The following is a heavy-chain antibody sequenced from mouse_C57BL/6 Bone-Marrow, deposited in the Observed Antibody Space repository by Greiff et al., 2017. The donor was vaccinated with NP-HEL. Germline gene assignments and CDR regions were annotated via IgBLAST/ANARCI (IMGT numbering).Heavy chain of an antibody. CDR3: TRSYDGYYDYAMDY. CDR2: IYPGNSDT. Sequence: EVQLQQSGTVLARPGASVKMSCKTSGYTFTSYWMHWVKQRPGQGLEWIGAIYPGNSDTSYNQKFKGKAKLTAVTSASTAYMELSSLTNDDSAVYYCTRSYDGYYDYAMDYWGQGTSVTVSS. J-gene: IGHJ4*01. V-gene: IGHV1-5*01. D-gene: IGHD2-3*01. CDR1: GYTFTSYW.